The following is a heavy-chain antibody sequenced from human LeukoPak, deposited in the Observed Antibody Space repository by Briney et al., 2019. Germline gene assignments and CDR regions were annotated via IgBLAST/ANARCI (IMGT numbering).Heavy chain of an antibody. Sequence: PSETLSLTCTVSGGSISSSSYYWGWIRQPPGKGLEWIGSIYYSGSTYYSPSLKSRVTISVDTSKNQFSLKLSSVTAADTAVYYCARERNYRAVVVDATAPFDYWGQGTLVTVSS. D-gene: IGHD2-15*01. CDR3: ARERNYRAVVVDATAPFDY. V-gene: IGHV4-39*02. J-gene: IGHJ4*02. CDR1: GGSISSSSYY. CDR2: IYYSGST.